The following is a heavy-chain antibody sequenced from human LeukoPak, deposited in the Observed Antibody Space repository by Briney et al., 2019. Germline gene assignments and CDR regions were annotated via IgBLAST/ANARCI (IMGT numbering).Heavy chain of an antibody. Sequence: ASVKVSCKACGYTYTRYDMNWVRQPTGQGREWVGWMNSTSGDKGYAPKMQGRGTMTRNTSITTAYMELSRRRSEDTTVYYCATVGDSYGHDNGYYFDYWGQGTLVTVSS. J-gene: IGHJ4*02. CDR2: MNSTSGDK. V-gene: IGHV1-8*01. CDR3: ATVGDSYGHDNGYYFDY. CDR1: GYTYTRYD. D-gene: IGHD5-18*01.